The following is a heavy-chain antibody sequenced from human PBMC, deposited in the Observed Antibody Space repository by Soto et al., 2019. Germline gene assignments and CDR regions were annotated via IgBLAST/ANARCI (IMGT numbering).Heavy chain of an antibody. CDR3: ARADYYGSGSLLMDV. J-gene: IGHJ6*02. V-gene: IGHV4-34*01. CDR1: GGSFSGYY. CDR2: INHSGST. Sequence: SETLSLTCAVYGGSFSGYYWSWIRQPPGKGLEWIGEINHSGSTNYNPSLKSRVTISVDTSKNQFSLKLSSVTAADTAVYYCARADYYGSGSLLMDVWGQGTTVTVSS. D-gene: IGHD3-10*01.